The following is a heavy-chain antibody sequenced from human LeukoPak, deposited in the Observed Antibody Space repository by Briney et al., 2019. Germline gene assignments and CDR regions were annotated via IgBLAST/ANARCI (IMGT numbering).Heavy chain of an antibody. D-gene: IGHD6-6*01. J-gene: IGHJ4*02. CDR3: ARNRIAARTFDY. Sequence: PGGSLRLSCAASGFTFSSYEMNWVRQAPGKGLEWVSYISSSGSTIYYADSVKGRFTISRDNAKNSLCLQMNSLRAEDTAVYYCARNRIAARTFDYWGQGTLVTVSS. V-gene: IGHV3-48*03. CDR1: GFTFSSYE. CDR2: ISSSGSTI.